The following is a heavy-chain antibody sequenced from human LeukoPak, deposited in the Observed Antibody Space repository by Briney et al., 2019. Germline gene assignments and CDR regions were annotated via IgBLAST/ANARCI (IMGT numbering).Heavy chain of an antibody. CDR3: AREAGEGTPDY. CDR1: GGSISSYY. CDR2: IYYSGST. Sequence: ETLXLTCTVSGGSISSYYWSWIRQPPGKGLEWIGYIYYSGSTNYNPSLKSRVTISVDTSKNQFSLKLSSVTAADTAVYYCAREAGEGTPDYWGQGTLVTVSS. V-gene: IGHV4-59*12. J-gene: IGHJ4*02.